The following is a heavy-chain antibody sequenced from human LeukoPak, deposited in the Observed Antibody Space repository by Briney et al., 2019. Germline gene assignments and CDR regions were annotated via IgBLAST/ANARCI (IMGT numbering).Heavy chain of an antibody. V-gene: IGHV4-31*03. CDR1: GDSISSDTYS. D-gene: IGHD2-15*01. CDR3: VRSPVRGYYFDF. CDR2: IYHSGNT. J-gene: IGHJ4*02. Sequence: PTETLSLTCTVSGDSISSDTYSWHWIRQHPGKGLEWIGYIYHSGNTYYNPSLKSRVTISVDTSKRQFFLNLSSVTAADTAIYHCVRSPVRGYYFDFWGQGALVTVPS.